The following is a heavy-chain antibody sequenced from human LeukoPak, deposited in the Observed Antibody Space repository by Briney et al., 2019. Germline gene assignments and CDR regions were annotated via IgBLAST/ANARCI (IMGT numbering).Heavy chain of an antibody. CDR2: IYTSGST. D-gene: IGHD3-10*01. CDR3: ARGVGIGYYGSGSYIGYYFDY. CDR1: GGSISSYY. Sequence: SDTLSLTCTVSGGSISSYYWSWVRHPAGKGRERVGRIYTSGSTNYNPALTSRVTMSVDTSKNRFSLKLRSLTAADTAVYYCARGVGIGYYGSGSYIGYYFDYWGQGTLVTVSS. V-gene: IGHV4-4*07. J-gene: IGHJ4*02.